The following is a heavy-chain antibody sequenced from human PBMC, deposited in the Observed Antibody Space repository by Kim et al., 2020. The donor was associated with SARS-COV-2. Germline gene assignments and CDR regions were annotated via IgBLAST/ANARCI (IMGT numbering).Heavy chain of an antibody. D-gene: IGHD2-15*01. CDR2: IYYSGST. V-gene: IGHV4-59*13. Sequence: SETLSLTCTVSGGSISSYYWSWIRQPPGKGLEWIGYIYYSGSTNYNPSLKSRVTISVDTSKNQFSLKLSSVTAADTAVYYCAGYCSGGSCYGVGAFDIWGQGTMVTVYS. CDR1: GGSISSYY. CDR3: AGYCSGGSCYGVGAFDI. J-gene: IGHJ3*02.